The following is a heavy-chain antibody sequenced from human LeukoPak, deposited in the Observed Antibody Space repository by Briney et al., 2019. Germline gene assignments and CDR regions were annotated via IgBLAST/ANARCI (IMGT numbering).Heavy chain of an antibody. CDR2: INPNSGGT. D-gene: IGHD6-13*01. CDR3: EIMSSSSWYYFDY. CDR1: GYTLTGYY. V-gene: IGHV1-2*02. Sequence: ASVKVSCKASGYTLTGYYMHWVRQAPGQGLEWMGWINPNSGGTNYAQRFQGRVTMTRDTSISTAYMELSRLRSDDTAVYYCEIMSSSSWYYFDYWGQGTLVTVSS. J-gene: IGHJ4*02.